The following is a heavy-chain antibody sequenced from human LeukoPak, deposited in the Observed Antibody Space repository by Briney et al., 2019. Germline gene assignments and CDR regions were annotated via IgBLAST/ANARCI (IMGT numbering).Heavy chain of an antibody. J-gene: IGHJ4*02. D-gene: IGHD5-24*01. V-gene: IGHV1-18*01. CDR2: ISGYNGNT. CDR3: ASKGGGYNFLYFDY. CDR1: GYIFRNYG. Sequence: ASVKVSCKASGYIFRNYGINWVRQAPGQGLEWMGWISGYNGNTNYAQKLQGRVTLTTDTSTSTAYMELSSLRSEDTAVYYCASKGGGYNFLYFDYWGQGTLVTVSS.